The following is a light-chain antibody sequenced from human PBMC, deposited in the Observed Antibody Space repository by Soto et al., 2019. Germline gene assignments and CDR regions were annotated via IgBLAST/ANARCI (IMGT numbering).Light chain of an antibody. V-gene: IGLV1-47*02. J-gene: IGLJ1*01. CDR3: AVWDDSLRGYV. Sequence: QSVLTQPPSASGTPGQRVTISCSGSSSNIGNNHVYWYQQLPGTAPKLLIYSNKQRPSGVPDRFSGSKSGTSASLAISGLRSEDEADYYCAVWDDSLRGYVFATGTKLTVL. CDR1: SSNIGNNH. CDR2: SNK.